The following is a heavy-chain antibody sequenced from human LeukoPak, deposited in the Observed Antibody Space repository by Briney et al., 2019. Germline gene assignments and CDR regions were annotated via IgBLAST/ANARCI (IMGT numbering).Heavy chain of an antibody. D-gene: IGHD3-16*02. J-gene: IGHJ4*02. Sequence: SQTLSLTCTVSGGSISSGGYYWSWIRQHPGKGLEWIGYIYYSGSTYYNPSLKSRVTRSVDTSKNQFSLKLSSVTAADTAVYYCARGSGGGELSSFDYWGQGTLVTVSS. V-gene: IGHV4-31*03. CDR3: ARGSGGGELSSFDY. CDR1: GGSISSGGYY. CDR2: IYYSGST.